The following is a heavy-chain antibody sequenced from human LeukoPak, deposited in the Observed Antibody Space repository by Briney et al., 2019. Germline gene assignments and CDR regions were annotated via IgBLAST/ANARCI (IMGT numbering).Heavy chain of an antibody. CDR2: INHSGST. J-gene: IGHJ4*02. CDR3: ARGRISSWYNY. Sequence: SETLSLTCAVYGGSFSGYYWSWIRQPPGKGLEWIGEINHSGSTNYNPSLKSRVTISVDTSKNQFSLKLSPVTAADTAVYYCARGRISSWYNYWGQGTLVTVSS. V-gene: IGHV4-34*01. D-gene: IGHD6-13*01. CDR1: GGSFSGYY.